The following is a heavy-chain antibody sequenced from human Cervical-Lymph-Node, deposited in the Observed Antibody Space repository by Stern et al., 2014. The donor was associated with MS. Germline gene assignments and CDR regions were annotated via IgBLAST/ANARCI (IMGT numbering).Heavy chain of an antibody. V-gene: IGHV7-4-1*02. CDR2: INTNTGNP. CDR1: GYTFTDFP. D-gene: IGHD1-26*01. Sequence: QVQLVQSGSEMKKPGASVRVSCKASGYTFTDFPINWVRQAPGQGPEWMGWINTNTGNPTYAQGFSGRFIFSLDTSASTTYLQITRLQAEDSGVYFCARGWKGRWEVLPVYWGQGTLVAVSS. J-gene: IGHJ4*02. CDR3: ARGWKGRWEVLPVY.